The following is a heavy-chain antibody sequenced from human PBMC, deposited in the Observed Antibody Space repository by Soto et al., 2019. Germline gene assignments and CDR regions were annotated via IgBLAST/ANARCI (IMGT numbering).Heavy chain of an antibody. CDR1: VLSISSGNW. CDR3: ARLVYDTRLNYMYFDF. Sequence: PSETLSLTGAVSVLSISSGNWWTCVRQTPQRGLEYIGEIFHDGTANYYPSFERRVAISVDTSKNQFSLKLTSVTAADTAIYFCARLVYDTRLNYMYFDFWGQGALVSVSS. V-gene: IGHV4-4*02. J-gene: IGHJ4*02. D-gene: IGHD2-8*01. CDR2: IFHDGTA.